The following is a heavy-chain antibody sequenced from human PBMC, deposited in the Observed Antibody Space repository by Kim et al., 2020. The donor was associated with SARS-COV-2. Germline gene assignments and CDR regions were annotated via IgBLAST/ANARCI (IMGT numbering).Heavy chain of an antibody. J-gene: IGHJ3*01. CDR2: INPDSGDT. CDR3: TRDRLATYYDTSGSTPDAF. V-gene: IGHV1-2*05. CDR1: GYTFTGYY. Sequence: ASVKVSCKASGYTFTGYYIHWVRRAPGQGLEWMGRINPDSGDTDYAQQFQGRVALTRDTSISTAYMDLSRLKSDGTVVYYCTRDRLATYYDTSGSTPDAF. D-gene: IGHD3-22*01.